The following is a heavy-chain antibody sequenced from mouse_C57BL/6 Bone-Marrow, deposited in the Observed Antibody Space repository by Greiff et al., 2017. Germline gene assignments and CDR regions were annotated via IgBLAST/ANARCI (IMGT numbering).Heavy chain of an antibody. CDR3: ARRDIYYGYDAFDY. Sequence: VQLQQSGAELARPGASVKLSCKASGYTFTSYGISWVKQRTGQGLEWIGEIYPRSGNIYYNEKFKGKATLTADKSSSAAYMELRSLTSEDSAVYFWARRDIYYGYDAFDYWGQGTTLTVSS. D-gene: IGHD2-2*01. J-gene: IGHJ2*01. V-gene: IGHV1-81*01. CDR2: IYPRSGNI. CDR1: GYTFTSYG.